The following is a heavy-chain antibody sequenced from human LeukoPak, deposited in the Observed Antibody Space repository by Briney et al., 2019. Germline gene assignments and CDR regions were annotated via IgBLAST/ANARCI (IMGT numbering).Heavy chain of an antibody. CDR3: ARDFGSRAAAGYYYYYMDV. V-gene: IGHV3-30*07. CDR1: GFRFSGFA. D-gene: IGHD6-13*01. J-gene: IGHJ6*03. Sequence: GKSLRLSCLASGFRFSGFAMHWVRQAPGKGLEWVALVSYEGSHKYYADSVKGRFTISRDNAKNSLYLQMNSLRAEDTAVYYCARDFGSRAAAGYYYYYMDVWGKGTTVTVSS. CDR2: VSYEGSHK.